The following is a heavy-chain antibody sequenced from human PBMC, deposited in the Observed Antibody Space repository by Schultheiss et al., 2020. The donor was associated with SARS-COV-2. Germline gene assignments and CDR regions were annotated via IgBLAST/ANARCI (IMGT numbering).Heavy chain of an antibody. CDR1: GASFTTYY. V-gene: IGHV4-4*07. CDR2: IHTSGST. CDR3: AREMTRLTEWFDT. D-gene: IGHD4-17*01. Sequence: SETLSLTCAVSGASFTTYYWNWIRQPPGKGLEWIGRIHTSGSTNYNPSLRSRVTISVDTSKNQFSLKLRSVTAADTALYYCAREMTRLTEWFDTWGQGTLVTVSS. J-gene: IGHJ5*02.